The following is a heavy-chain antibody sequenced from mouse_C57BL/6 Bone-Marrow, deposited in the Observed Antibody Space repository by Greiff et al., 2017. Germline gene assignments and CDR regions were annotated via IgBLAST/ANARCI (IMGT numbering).Heavy chain of an antibody. V-gene: IGHV1-50*01. D-gene: IGHD1-1*01. CDR2: IDPSDSYT. J-gene: IGHJ4*01. Sequence: VQLQQPGAELVKPGASVKLSCKASGYTFTSYWMQWVKHRPGQGLEWIGEIDPSDSYTNYNQKFKGKATLTVDTSSSTAYMQLSSLTSEDSAVYYCARLYYYGSLYAMDYWGQGTSVTVSS. CDR3: ARLYYYGSLYAMDY. CDR1: GYTFTSYW.